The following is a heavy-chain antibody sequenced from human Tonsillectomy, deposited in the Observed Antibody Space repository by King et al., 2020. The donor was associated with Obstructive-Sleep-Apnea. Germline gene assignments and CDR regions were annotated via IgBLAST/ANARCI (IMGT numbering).Heavy chain of an antibody. V-gene: IGHV4-39*07. Sequence: QLQESGPGLVKPSETLSLTCTVSGGSISSSSYYWGWIRQPPGKGLEWIGSIYYSGSTYYNPSLKSRVTISVDTSKNQFSLKLSSVTAADTAVYYCAREEDYYYGSGNLDYWGQEPWSPSPQ. J-gene: IGHJ4*01. CDR3: AREEDYYYGSGNLDY. CDR2: IYYSGST. D-gene: IGHD3-10*01. CDR1: GGSISSSSYY.